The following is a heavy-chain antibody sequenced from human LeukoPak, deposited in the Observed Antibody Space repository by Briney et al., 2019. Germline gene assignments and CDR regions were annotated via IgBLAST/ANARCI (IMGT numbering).Heavy chain of an antibody. CDR3: ARGPSGMDV. V-gene: IGHV4-59*01. CDR2: IYYSGSN. Sequence: SETLSLTCTVSGGSINNYYWSWIRQPPGKGLEWMGYIYYSGSNKYNPSLKSRVTISADTSKNQFSLKLSSVTAADTAVYYCARGPSGMDVWGQRTTVTVSS. J-gene: IGHJ6*02. CDR1: GGSINNYY.